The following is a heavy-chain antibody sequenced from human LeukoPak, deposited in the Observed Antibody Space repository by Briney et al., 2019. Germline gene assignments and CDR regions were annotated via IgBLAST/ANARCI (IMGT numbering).Heavy chain of an antibody. D-gene: IGHD3-3*01. CDR1: GFTFSSYA. CDR2: ISYDGSNK. Sequence: GGSLRLSCAASGFTFSSYAMHWVRQAPGEGLEWVAVISYDGSNKYYADSVKGRFTISRDNSKNTLYLQMNSLRAEDTAVYYCARDGVLRFLEWLSYFDYWGQGTLVTVSS. CDR3: ARDGVLRFLEWLSYFDY. V-gene: IGHV3-30-3*01. J-gene: IGHJ4*02.